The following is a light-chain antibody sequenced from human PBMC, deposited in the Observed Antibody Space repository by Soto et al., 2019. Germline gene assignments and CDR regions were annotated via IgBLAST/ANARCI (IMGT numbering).Light chain of an antibody. V-gene: IGLV2-14*01. CDR1: SSDIGIYKY. J-gene: IGLJ1*01. CDR2: EVT. CDR3: SSYTTSSTRV. Sequence: SVLTQPASVSGSPGQSIAISCTGSSSDIGIYKYVSWYQQHPGKVPKLIIYEVTNRPSGVSNRFSGSKSGNTASLTISGLQAEDEADYYCSSYTTSSTRVFGPGTKVTV.